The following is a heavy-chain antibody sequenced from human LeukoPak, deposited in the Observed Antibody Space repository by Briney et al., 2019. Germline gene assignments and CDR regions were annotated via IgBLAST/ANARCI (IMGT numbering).Heavy chain of an antibody. V-gene: IGHV1-3*01. Sequence: ASVKVSCRASGYTFTNYAMHWVRQAPGQRLEWMGWSDGGIGSTRYSQKFQGRLTITRGTSASTAYMELSSLTCEDTAVYYCARSPGGNARTWLDYWGQGTLVTVSS. CDR1: GYTFTNYA. D-gene: IGHD4-23*01. J-gene: IGHJ4*02. CDR3: ARSPGGNARTWLDY. CDR2: SDGGIGST.